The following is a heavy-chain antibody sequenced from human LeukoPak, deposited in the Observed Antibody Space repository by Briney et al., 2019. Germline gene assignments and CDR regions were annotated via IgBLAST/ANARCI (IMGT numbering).Heavy chain of an antibody. CDR1: GGSISGYY. Sequence: PSETLPLTCAVYGGSISGYYWSWIRQPPGKGLEWIGEINHSGSTNYNPSLKSRVTISVDTSKNQFSLKLSSVTAADTAVYYCAREVAGLLWFGELLGAFDIWGQGTMVTVSS. J-gene: IGHJ3*02. V-gene: IGHV4-34*01. CDR2: INHSGST. D-gene: IGHD3-10*01. CDR3: AREVAGLLWFGELLGAFDI.